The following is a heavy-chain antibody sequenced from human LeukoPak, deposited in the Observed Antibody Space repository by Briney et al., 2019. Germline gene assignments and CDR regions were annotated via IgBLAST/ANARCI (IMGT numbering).Heavy chain of an antibody. CDR2: ISSSSSYI. CDR1: GFTFSSYS. J-gene: IGHJ6*02. V-gene: IGHV3-21*01. Sequence: PGGSLRLSCAASGFTFSSYSMNWVRQAPGKGLEWVSSISSSSSYIYYADSVKGRFTISRDNAKNSLYLQMNSLRAEDTAVYYCARDNYDFWSGYLGAWEGYGMDVWGQGTTVTVSS. D-gene: IGHD3-3*01. CDR3: ARDNYDFWSGYLGAWEGYGMDV.